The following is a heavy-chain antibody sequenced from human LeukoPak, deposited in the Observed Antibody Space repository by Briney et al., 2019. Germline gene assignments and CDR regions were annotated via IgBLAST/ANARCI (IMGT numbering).Heavy chain of an antibody. CDR1: GFTFSSYG. V-gene: IGHV3-33*06. CDR3: SQGGDYYDSSGYSAPIDF. CDR2: IWYDGSNK. D-gene: IGHD3-22*01. Sequence: PGRSLRLSCAASGFTFSSYGMHWVRQAPGKGLEWVAVIWYDGSNKYYADSVKGRFTISRDNSKNTLYLQMNSLRAEGTAVYYCSQGGDYYDSSGYSAPIDFWGEGTLVTVSS. J-gene: IGHJ4*02.